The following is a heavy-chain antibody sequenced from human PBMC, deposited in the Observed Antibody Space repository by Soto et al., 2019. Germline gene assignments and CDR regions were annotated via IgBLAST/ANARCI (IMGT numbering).Heavy chain of an antibody. CDR2: ISGSGTNR. Sequence: EVQLLESGGGLVQPGGSLRLSCAASGFTFSSYAMTWVRQAPGKGLGWVSAISGSGTNRYYADSVKGRFTISRDNAKNPLYLQMNSLRAEDTAVYYCAKDRVDYGDYRGLDYWGQGTLVTVSS. V-gene: IGHV3-23*01. D-gene: IGHD4-17*01. CDR3: AKDRVDYGDYRGLDY. CDR1: GFTFSSYA. J-gene: IGHJ4*02.